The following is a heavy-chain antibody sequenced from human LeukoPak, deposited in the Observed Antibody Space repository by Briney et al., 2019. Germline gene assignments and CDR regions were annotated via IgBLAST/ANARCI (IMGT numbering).Heavy chain of an antibody. J-gene: IGHJ4*02. Sequence: SETLSLTCAVYGGSFSGYYWSWIRQPPGKGLEWIGEINHSGSTNYNPSLKSRVTISVDTSKNQFSLKLSSVTAADTAVYYRARVNTMVRGVIMTRKYYFDYWGQGTLVTVSS. CDR1: GGSFSGYY. D-gene: IGHD3-10*01. V-gene: IGHV4-34*01. CDR2: INHSGST. CDR3: ARVNTMVRGVIMTRKYYFDY.